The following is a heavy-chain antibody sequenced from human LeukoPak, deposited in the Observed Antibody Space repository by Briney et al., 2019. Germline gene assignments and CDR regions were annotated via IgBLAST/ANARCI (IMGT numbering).Heavy chain of an antibody. CDR3: ARSGITGTSMGY. CDR2: IYYSGST. J-gene: IGHJ4*02. Sequence: PSETLSLTCTVSGGSISSYYWSWIRQPPGKGLEWIGYIYYSGSTNYNPSPKSRVTISVDTSKNQFSLKLSSVTAADTAVYYCARSGITGTSMGYWGQGTLVTVSS. V-gene: IGHV4-59*01. CDR1: GGSISSYY. D-gene: IGHD1-7*01.